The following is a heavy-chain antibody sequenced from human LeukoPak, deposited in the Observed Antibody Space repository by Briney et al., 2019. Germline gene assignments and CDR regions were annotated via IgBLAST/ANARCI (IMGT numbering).Heavy chain of an antibody. CDR1: GFTFSNAW. V-gene: IGHV3-15*01. CDR3: TTKNGYSGSYKH. D-gene: IGHD1-26*01. Sequence: PGGSLRLSCAASGFTFSNAWMSWVRQAPGKGLEWVGRIKSKTDGGTTDYAAPVKGRFTISRDDSKNTLYLQMNSLKTEDTAVYYCTTKNGYSGSYKHWGQGTLVTVSS. CDR2: IKSKTDGGTT. J-gene: IGHJ1*01.